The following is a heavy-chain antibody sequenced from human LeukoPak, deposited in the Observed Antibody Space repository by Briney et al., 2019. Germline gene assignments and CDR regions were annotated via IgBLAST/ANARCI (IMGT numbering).Heavy chain of an antibody. CDR1: GYTFTSYA. CDR3: AVGTTGSTVHFDY. CDR2: INAGNGNT. J-gene: IGHJ4*02. V-gene: IGHV1-3*01. Sequence: ASVKVSCKASGYTFTSYAIHWVRQAPGQRLEWMGWINAGNGNTKYSQKFQGRVTVTRDTSASTAYMELRSLRSEDTAVYYCAVGTTGSTVHFDYWGQGTLVTVSS. D-gene: IGHD4-17*01.